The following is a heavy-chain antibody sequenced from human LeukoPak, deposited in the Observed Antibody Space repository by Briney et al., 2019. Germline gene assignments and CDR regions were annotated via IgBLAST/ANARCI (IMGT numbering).Heavy chain of an antibody. CDR2: IYYSGST. D-gene: IGHD2-15*01. V-gene: IGHV4-59*01. CDR1: GGSISSYY. Sequence: SETLSLTCTVSGGSISSYYWSWIRQPPGKGLEWIGYIYYSGSTNYNPSLKSRVTISVDTSKNQFSLKLSSVTAADTAVYYCARESDIVVVVAAPQPDNYGMDVWGQGTTVTVSS. J-gene: IGHJ6*02. CDR3: ARESDIVVVVAAPQPDNYGMDV.